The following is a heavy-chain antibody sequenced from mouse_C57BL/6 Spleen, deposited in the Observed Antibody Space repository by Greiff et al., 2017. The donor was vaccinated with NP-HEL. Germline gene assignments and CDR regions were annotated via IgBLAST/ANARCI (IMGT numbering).Heavy chain of an antibody. Sequence: QVQLQQPGAELVRPGSSVKLSCKASGYTFTSYWMHWVKQRPIQGLEWIGNIDPSDSETHYNQKFKDKATLTVDKSSSTAYMQLSSLTSEDSAVYYCARGRIYDGYYEFAYWGQGTLVTVSA. CDR1: GYTFTSYW. CDR3: ARGRIYDGYYEFAY. CDR2: IDPSDSET. V-gene: IGHV1-52*01. J-gene: IGHJ3*01. D-gene: IGHD2-3*01.